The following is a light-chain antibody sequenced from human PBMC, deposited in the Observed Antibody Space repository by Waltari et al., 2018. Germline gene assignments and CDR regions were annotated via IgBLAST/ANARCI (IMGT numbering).Light chain of an antibody. CDR1: QTVTSY. Sequence: EIVLTQSPATLSLSPGERATLSCRASQTVTSYLAWYQQKSGQAPRLLIYAASNRAAGIPARFSGKGSVTNCTLTLSGLETEDFAGYYCQQRSNWRLTFGRGTRLEIK. CDR2: AAS. V-gene: IGKV3-11*01. J-gene: IGKJ4*01. CDR3: QQRSNWRLT.